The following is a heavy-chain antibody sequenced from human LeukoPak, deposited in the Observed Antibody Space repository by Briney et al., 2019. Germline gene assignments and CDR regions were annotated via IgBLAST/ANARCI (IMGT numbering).Heavy chain of an antibody. CDR3: ARHPNDIVVVPAAMYYYYGMDV. D-gene: IGHD2-2*01. V-gene: IGHV4-39*01. J-gene: IGHJ6*02. CDR1: GGSISSYY. CDR2: IYYSGST. Sequence: SETLSLTCTVSGGSISSYYWSWIRQPPGKGLEWIGSIYYSGSTYYNPSLKSRVTISVDTSKNQFSLKLSSVTAADTAVYYCARHPNDIVVVPAAMYYYYGMDVWGQGTTVTVSS.